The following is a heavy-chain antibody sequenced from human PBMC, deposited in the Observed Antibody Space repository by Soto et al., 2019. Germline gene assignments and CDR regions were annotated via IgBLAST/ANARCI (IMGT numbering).Heavy chain of an antibody. CDR2: IIPIFGTA. Sequence: QVQLVQSGAEVKKPGSPVKVPCKASGGTFSSYAISWVRQAPGQGLEWMGGIIPIFGTANYAQKFQGRVTITADESTSTAYMELSSLRSEDTAVYYCARYSSSWYEGWFDPWGQGTLVTVSS. J-gene: IGHJ5*02. D-gene: IGHD6-13*01. CDR1: GGTFSSYA. V-gene: IGHV1-69*01. CDR3: ARYSSSWYEGWFDP.